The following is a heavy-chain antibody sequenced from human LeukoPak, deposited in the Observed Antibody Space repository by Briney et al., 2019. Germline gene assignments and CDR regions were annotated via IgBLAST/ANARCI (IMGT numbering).Heavy chain of an antibody. CDR2: IYTSGSN. D-gene: IGHD6-13*01. V-gene: IGHV4-61*02. Sequence: SQTLSLTCTVSGGSISSGSYYWSWIRQPAGKGLEWIGRIYTSGSNNYNPSLKSRVTISVDTSKNQFSLKLSSVTAADTAVYYCARGALISSSWPYWYFDLWGRGTLVTVSS. CDR1: GGSISSGSYY. CDR3: ARGALISSSWPYWYFDL. J-gene: IGHJ2*01.